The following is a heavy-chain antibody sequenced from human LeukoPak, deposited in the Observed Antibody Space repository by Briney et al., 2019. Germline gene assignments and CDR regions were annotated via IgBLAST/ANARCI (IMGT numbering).Heavy chain of an antibody. V-gene: IGHV1-18*01. CDR3: ARDRVRYYDSSGYQDY. J-gene: IGHJ4*02. CDR2: ISAYNGNT. CDR1: GYTFTSYG. Sequence: ASVKVSCKASGYTFTSYGISWVRQAPGQGLEWMGWISAYNGNTNYAQKFQGRVTMTTDTPTSTVYMELRSLRSDDTAVYYCARDRVRYYDSSGYQDYWGQGTLVTVSS. D-gene: IGHD3-22*01.